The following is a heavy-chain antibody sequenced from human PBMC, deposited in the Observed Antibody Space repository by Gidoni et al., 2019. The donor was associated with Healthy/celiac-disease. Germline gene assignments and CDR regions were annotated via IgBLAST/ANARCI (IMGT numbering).Heavy chain of an antibody. Sequence: WVRQAPGKGLEWVANIKQDGSEKYYVDSVKGRFTISRDNAKNSLYLQMNSLRAEDTAVYYCASSQESSSWVGYYYYYMDVWGKGTTVTVSS. J-gene: IGHJ6*03. CDR2: IKQDGSEK. D-gene: IGHD6-13*01. V-gene: IGHV3-7*01. CDR3: ASSQESSSWVGYYYYYMDV.